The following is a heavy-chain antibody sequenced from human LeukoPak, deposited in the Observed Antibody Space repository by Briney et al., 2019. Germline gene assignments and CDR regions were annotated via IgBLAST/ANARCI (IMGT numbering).Heavy chain of an antibody. CDR1: GGSFSGYY. V-gene: IGHV4-34*01. CDR3: ARRKSFYDSSGYFDH. J-gene: IGHJ4*02. Sequence: NPSETLSLTFAVYGGSFSGYYWSWIRQPPGKGLEWIGEINHSGSTNYNPSLKSRVTISVDTSKNQFSLKLSSVTAADTAVYYCARRKSFYDSSGYFDHWGRGTLVTVS. CDR2: INHSGST. D-gene: IGHD3-22*01.